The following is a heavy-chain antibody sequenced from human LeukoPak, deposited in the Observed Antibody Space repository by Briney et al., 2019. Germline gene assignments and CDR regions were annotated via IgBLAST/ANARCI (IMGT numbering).Heavy chain of an antibody. V-gene: IGHV4-39*01. Sequence: SETLSLTCRLSGGSMISSSYYWAWIRQPPGMGLEWIGSIYYSGITYYNPSLKSRATVSVDTSKNQSSLHLISVTAADTAVYYCARRNGHSWDVGNWFDPWGQGTLVTVSS. D-gene: IGHD6-13*01. J-gene: IGHJ5*02. CDR1: GGSMISSSYY. CDR2: IYYSGIT. CDR3: ARRNGHSWDVGNWFDP.